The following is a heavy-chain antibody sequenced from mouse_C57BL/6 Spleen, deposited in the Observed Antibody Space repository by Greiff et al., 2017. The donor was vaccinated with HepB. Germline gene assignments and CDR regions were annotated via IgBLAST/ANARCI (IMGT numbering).Heavy chain of an antibody. D-gene: IGHD2-5*01. Sequence: EVQLQESGPGLVKPSQSLSLTCSVTGYSITSGYYWNWIRQFPGNKLEWMGYISYDGSNNYNPSLKNRISITRDTSKNQFFLKLNSVTTEDTATYYCARVDYYSNLYAMDYWGQGTSVTVSS. CDR2: ISYDGSN. CDR3: ARVDYYSNLYAMDY. J-gene: IGHJ4*01. V-gene: IGHV3-6*01. CDR1: GYSITSGYY.